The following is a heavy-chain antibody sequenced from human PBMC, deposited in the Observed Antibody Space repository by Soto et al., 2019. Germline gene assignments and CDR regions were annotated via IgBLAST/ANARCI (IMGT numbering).Heavy chain of an antibody. Sequence: GASVKVSCKASGYSFTTYGITWLRQAPGQGLEWMGWVSTYNDYTNDAQKVQGRVTMTTDTSTSTAYMELRSLRSEDTAVYYCARSLTGTYYYYGMDVWGQGTTVTVSS. CDR3: ARSLTGTYYYYGMDV. D-gene: IGHD1-20*01. CDR1: GYSFTTYG. CDR2: VSTYNDYT. V-gene: IGHV1-18*01. J-gene: IGHJ6*02.